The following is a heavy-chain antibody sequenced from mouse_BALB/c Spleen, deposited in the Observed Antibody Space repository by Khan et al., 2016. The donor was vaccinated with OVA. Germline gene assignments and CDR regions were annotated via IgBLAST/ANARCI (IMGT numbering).Heavy chain of an antibody. J-gene: IGHJ3*01. D-gene: IGHD1-3*01. CDR2: ISTYYGDA. CDR3: ARGSGNSRFAY. Sequence: QVRLQQSGAELVRPGVSVKISCKGSGYTFTDYAMHWVKQSHAKSLEWIGVISTYYGDADYNQKFKGKATMTVDKSSSTAYMELARLTSEGSAIYYCARGSGNSRFAYWSQGTLVTVSA. V-gene: IGHV1S137*01. CDR1: GYTFTDYA.